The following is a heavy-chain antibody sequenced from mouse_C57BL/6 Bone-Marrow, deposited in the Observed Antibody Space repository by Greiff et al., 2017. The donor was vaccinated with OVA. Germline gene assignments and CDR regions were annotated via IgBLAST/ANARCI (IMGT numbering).Heavy chain of an antibody. J-gene: IGHJ1*03. CDR3: ARYSNNWDGYFDV. CDR2: IRNKANGYTT. V-gene: IGHV7-3*01. D-gene: IGHD4-1*02. CDR1: GFTFTDYY. Sequence: EVKLVESGGGLVQPGGSLSLSCAASGFTFTDYYMSWVRQPPGKALEWLGFIRNKANGYTTEYSASVKGRFTISRDNSPSILYLQMNALRAEDSATYYCARYSNNWDGYFDVWGTGTTVTVSS.